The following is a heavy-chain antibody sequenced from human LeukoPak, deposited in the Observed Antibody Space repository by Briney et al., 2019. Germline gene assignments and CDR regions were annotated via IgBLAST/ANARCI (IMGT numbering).Heavy chain of an antibody. Sequence: SVKVSCKASGGTFSSYAISWVRQAPGQGLEWMGRIIPILGIANYAQKFQGRVTITADKSTSTAYMELSSLRSEGTAVYYCARSEMATITGNWFDPWSQGTLVTVSS. D-gene: IGHD5-12*01. CDR1: GGTFSSYA. CDR3: ARSEMATITGNWFDP. V-gene: IGHV1-69*04. J-gene: IGHJ5*02. CDR2: IIPILGIA.